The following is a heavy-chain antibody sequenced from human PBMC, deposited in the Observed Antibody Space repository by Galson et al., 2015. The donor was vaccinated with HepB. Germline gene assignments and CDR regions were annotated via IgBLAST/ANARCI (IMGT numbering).Heavy chain of an antibody. V-gene: IGHV6-1*01. CDR3: AVEMITTYCFDC. CDR2: TYYRSTWYN. Sequence: CAISGDSVSSNSAAWNWIRQSPSRGLEWLGRTYYRSTWYNDYAVSVKSRITINPDTSKNQFSLQLNSVTPEDTAIYYCAVEMITTYCFDCWGQGTLVTASS. CDR1: GDSVSSNSAA. D-gene: IGHD3-16*01. J-gene: IGHJ4*02.